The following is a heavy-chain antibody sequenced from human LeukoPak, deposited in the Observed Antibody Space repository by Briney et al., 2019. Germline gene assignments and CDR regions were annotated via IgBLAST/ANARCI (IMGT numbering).Heavy chain of an antibody. D-gene: IGHD3-16*01. CDR3: ARDMITTLTFDY. J-gene: IGHJ4*02. CDR1: GFTFSGYS. CDR2: ISGRSTTI. V-gene: IGHV3-48*04. Sequence: GGSLRLSCAASGFTFSGYSMNWLRQAPGKGLEGISYISGRSTTIYYADSVKGRFTISRDNAKNSLYLQLNSLRVEDTAVYYCARDMITTLTFDYWGLGTLVTVSS.